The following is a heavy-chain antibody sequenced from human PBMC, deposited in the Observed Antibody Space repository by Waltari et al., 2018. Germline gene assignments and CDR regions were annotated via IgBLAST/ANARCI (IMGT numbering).Heavy chain of an antibody. CDR2: IDYSGST. CDR3: ASCSGSYFDY. Sequence: QLQLQESGPGLVKPSETLYLTCTVSGGSISSSRYYWGWIRQPPGKGLEWIGSIDYSGSTYYTPSLKSRVTISVDTSKNQFSLKLSSVTAADTAVYYCASCSGSYFDYWGQGTLVTVSS. CDR1: GGSISSSRYY. D-gene: IGHD1-26*01. J-gene: IGHJ4*02. V-gene: IGHV4-39*01.